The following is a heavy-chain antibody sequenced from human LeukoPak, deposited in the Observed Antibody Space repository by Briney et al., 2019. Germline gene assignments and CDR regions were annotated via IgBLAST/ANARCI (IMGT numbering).Heavy chain of an antibody. D-gene: IGHD6-13*01. J-gene: IGHJ4*02. Sequence: SETLSLTCTVSGGSIGSGSYYWSWIRQPAGKGLEWIGRIYTSGSTNYNPSLKSRVTISVDTSKNQFSLKLSSVTAADTAVYYCARGGGAAAGQKSDYWGQGTLVTVSS. CDR1: GGSIGSGSYY. CDR2: IYTSGST. CDR3: ARGGGAAAGQKSDY. V-gene: IGHV4-61*02.